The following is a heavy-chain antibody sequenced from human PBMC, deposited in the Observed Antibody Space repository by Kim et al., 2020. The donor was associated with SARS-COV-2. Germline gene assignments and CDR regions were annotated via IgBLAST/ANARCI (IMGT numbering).Heavy chain of an antibody. V-gene: IGHV3-21*01. Sequence: GGSLRLSCAASGFTFSSYSMNWVRQAPGKGLEWVSSISSSSSYIYYADSVKGRFTISRDNAKHSLYLQMNSLRAEDTAVYYCAREGSVLVVAARNWFDPWGQGTLVTVSS. D-gene: IGHD2-15*01. J-gene: IGHJ5*02. CDR2: ISSSSSYI. CDR1: GFTFSSYS. CDR3: AREGSVLVVAARNWFDP.